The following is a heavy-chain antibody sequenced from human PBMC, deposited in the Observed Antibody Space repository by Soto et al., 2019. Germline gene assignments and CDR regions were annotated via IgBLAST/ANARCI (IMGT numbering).Heavy chain of an antibody. Sequence: QVQLQESGPGLVKPSGTLSLTCAVSGGSISSSNWWSWVRQPPGKGLEWIGEIYHSGSTNYNPSLKSRVTIPVDKSKNQFSLKLRSVTAAATAVYYCARSPDSSGYYPRRYYYGMDVWGQGTTVTVSS. J-gene: IGHJ6*02. D-gene: IGHD3-22*01. CDR1: GGSISSSNW. CDR3: ARSPDSSGYYPRRYYYGMDV. CDR2: IYHSGST. V-gene: IGHV4-4*02.